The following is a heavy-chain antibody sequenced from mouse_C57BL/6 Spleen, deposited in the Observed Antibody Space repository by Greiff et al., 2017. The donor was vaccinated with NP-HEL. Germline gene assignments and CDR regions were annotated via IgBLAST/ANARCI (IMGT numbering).Heavy chain of an antibody. Sequence: VQLQQSGPELVKPGASVKISCKASGYKFNDYYMNWVKQSPGQSLEWIGDINPNNGGTSYNQKFKGKATLTVDTSSSTAYMELRSLTSEDTAVYYCARSDACYDGMDYWGQGTSVTVSS. CDR3: ARSDACYDGMDY. CDR2: INPNNGGT. J-gene: IGHJ4*01. CDR1: GYKFNDYY. V-gene: IGHV1-26*01.